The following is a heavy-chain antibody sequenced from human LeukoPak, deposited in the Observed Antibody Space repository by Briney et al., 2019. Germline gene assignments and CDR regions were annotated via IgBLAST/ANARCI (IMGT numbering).Heavy chain of an antibody. J-gene: IGHJ3*02. V-gene: IGHV4-59*08. CDR3: ARHDSHRITIFGVAGDAFDI. D-gene: IGHD3-3*01. CDR2: IYYSGST. Sequence: SETLSLTCTVSGSSISSYYWSWIRQPPGKGLEWIGYIYYSGSTNYNPSLKSRVTISVDTSKNQFSLKLSSVTAADTAVYCCARHDSHRITIFGVAGDAFDIWGQGTMVTVSS. CDR1: GSSISSYY.